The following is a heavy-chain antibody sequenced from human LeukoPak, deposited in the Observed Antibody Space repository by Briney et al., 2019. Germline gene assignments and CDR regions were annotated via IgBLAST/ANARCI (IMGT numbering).Heavy chain of an antibody. D-gene: IGHD3-16*01. J-gene: IGHJ4*02. CDR3: ASWGFGRNFDY. CDR2: ISSSSSDI. CDR1: GFTFSSNS. V-gene: IGHV3-48*01. Sequence: GGTLRLSCAASGFTFSSNSMNWVRQAPGKGLERVSYISSSSSDIYYSDSVKGRFTISRDNAKNSLYLQMNSLRVEDTAVYYCASWGFGRNFDYWGQGTLVTVSS.